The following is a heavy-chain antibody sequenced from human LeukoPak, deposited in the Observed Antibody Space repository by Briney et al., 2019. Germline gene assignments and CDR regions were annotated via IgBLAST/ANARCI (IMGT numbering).Heavy chain of an antibody. Sequence: GGSLRLSSAASGFTFSSYEMNWVRQAPGKGLEWVSYISSSGSTIYYADSVKGRFTISRDNAKNSLYLQMNSLRAEDTAVYYCARKERWLQGFDYWGQGTLVTVSS. CDR2: ISSSGSTI. CDR1: GFTFSSYE. V-gene: IGHV3-48*03. D-gene: IGHD5-24*01. CDR3: ARKERWLQGFDY. J-gene: IGHJ4*02.